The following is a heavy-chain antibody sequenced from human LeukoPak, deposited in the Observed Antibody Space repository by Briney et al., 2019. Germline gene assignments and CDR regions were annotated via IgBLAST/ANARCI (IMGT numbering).Heavy chain of an antibody. CDR1: GFTFSNYW. D-gene: IGHD1-1*01. J-gene: IGHJ4*02. CDR2: INSDGSST. V-gene: IGHV3-74*01. CDR3: TRVRPGTYFDY. Sequence: GGSLRLSCAASGFTFSNYWMHWVRQGPGKGLVWASRINSDGSSTTYADSVKGRFTISRDNAKNTLYLQMNSLRTEDTAVYYCTRVRPGTYFDYWGQGTLVTVSS.